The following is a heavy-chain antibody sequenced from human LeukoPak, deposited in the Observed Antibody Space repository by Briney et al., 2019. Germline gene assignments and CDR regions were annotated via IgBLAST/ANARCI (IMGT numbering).Heavy chain of an antibody. CDR1: GFTFSSYS. J-gene: IGHJ4*02. V-gene: IGHV3-9*01. CDR2: ISWNSGSI. D-gene: IGHD6-13*01. CDR3: AKASGQQLFTFDY. Sequence: QTGGSLRLSCAASGFTFSSYSMNWVRQAPGKGLEWVSGISWNSGSIGYADSVKGRFTISRDNAKNSLYLQMNSLRAEDTALYYCAKASGQQLFTFDYWGQGTLVTVSS.